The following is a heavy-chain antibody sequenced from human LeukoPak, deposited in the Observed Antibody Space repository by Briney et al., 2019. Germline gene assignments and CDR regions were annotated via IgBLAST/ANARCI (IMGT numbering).Heavy chain of an antibody. CDR1: GFTFSSYS. CDR2: ISSSSSYI. Sequence: PGGSLRLSCAASGFTFSSYSMNWVRQAPGKGLEGVSSISSSSSYIYYADSVKGRFTISRDNAKNSLYLQMNSLRAEDTAVYYCARGLYYGSGSYYNVPYYYGMDVWGQGTTVTVSS. D-gene: IGHD3-10*01. V-gene: IGHV3-21*01. J-gene: IGHJ6*02. CDR3: ARGLYYGSGSYYNVPYYYGMDV.